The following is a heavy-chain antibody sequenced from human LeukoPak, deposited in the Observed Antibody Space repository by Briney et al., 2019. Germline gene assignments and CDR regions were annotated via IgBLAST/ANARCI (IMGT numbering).Heavy chain of an antibody. D-gene: IGHD2-15*01. CDR1: GGTFSSYA. V-gene: IGHV1-69*05. Sequence: SVKVSXKASGGTFSSYAISWVRQAPGQGLEWMGRIIPIFGTANYAQKFQGRVTITTDESTSTAYMELSSLRSEDTAVYYCARAWGCSGGSCLYYFGYWGQGTLVTVSS. J-gene: IGHJ4*02. CDR3: ARAWGCSGGSCLYYFGY. CDR2: IIPIFGTA.